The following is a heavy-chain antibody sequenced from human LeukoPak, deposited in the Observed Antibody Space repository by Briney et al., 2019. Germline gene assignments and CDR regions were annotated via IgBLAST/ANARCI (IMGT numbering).Heavy chain of an antibody. Sequence: GASVKVSCKASGYTFTSYGISWVRQAPGQGLEWMGWISAYNGNTNYAQKLQGRVTMTTDTSTSTAYMELRSLRSDDTAVYYCARVYEYSYGPDYYYYGMDVWGQGTTVTVSS. CDR3: ARVYEYSYGPDYYYYGMDV. J-gene: IGHJ6*02. D-gene: IGHD5-18*01. CDR1: GYTFTSYG. V-gene: IGHV1-18*01. CDR2: ISAYNGNT.